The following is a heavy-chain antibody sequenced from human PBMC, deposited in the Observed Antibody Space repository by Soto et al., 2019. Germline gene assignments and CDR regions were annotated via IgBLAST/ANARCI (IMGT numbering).Heavy chain of an antibody. CDR2: IDPSDSYT. CDR1: GYSFTSYW. CDR3: ARRGTHSSSSPLYYYYYGMDV. D-gene: IGHD6-6*01. Sequence: PGESLKISCKGSGYSFTSYWISWVRKMPGKGLEWMGRIDPSDSYTNYSPSFQCHVTISADKSISTAYLQWSSLKASDTAMYYCARRGTHSSSSPLYYYYYGMDVWGQGTTVTVSS. J-gene: IGHJ6*02. V-gene: IGHV5-10-1*01.